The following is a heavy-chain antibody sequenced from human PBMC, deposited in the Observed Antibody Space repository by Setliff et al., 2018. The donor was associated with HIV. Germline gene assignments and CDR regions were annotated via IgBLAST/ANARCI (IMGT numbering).Heavy chain of an antibody. J-gene: IGHJ4*02. D-gene: IGHD3-10*01. CDR2: INTKTGNP. CDR3: ARAPFLQFFRGSPYYFDY. CDR1: GYTFTSYA. Sequence: ASVKVSCKASGYTFTSYAMNWVRQAPGQGLEWLGWINTKTGNPTYVQVFTGQFVFSLDTSVSTAYLDISSLKAEDTAVYYCARAPFLQFFRGSPYYFDYWGQGSLVTVTS. V-gene: IGHV7-4-1*02.